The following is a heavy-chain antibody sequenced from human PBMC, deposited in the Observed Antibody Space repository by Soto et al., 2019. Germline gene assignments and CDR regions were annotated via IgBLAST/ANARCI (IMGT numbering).Heavy chain of an antibody. J-gene: IGHJ5*02. CDR2: MNPGSGDT. CDR3: ARMATFGSLNWFDT. V-gene: IGHV1-8*01. D-gene: IGHD3-16*01. CDR1: GYSFTNND. Sequence: VASVKVSCKASGYSFTNNDVSWVRQATGQGLEWMGWMNPGSGDTGYVQKYQGRVTMTRDISTATAYMELSSLRSDDTATYYCARMATFGSLNWFDTWGQGTLVTVSS.